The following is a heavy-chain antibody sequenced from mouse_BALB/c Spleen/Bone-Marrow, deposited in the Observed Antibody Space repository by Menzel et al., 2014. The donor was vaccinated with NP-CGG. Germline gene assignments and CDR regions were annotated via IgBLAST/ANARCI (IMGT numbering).Heavy chain of an antibody. CDR3: ARDVGYANYFVY. J-gene: IGHJ3*01. CDR2: SRHKAKYYTK. D-gene: IGHD2-10*02. V-gene: IGHV7-1*02. CDR1: GFTFSDFY. Sequence: EVKLVESGGGLVQPGASLRLSCATSGFTFSDFYMEWVRQPPGKRLEWIAASRHKAKYYTKEYSASVKGRFIVSRDTSQSVLYLQMNALRAEDTAIYYCARDVGYANYFVYWGQGTLVTVSA.